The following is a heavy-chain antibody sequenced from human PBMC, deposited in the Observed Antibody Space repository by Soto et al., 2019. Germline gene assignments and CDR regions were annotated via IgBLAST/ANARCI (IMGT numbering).Heavy chain of an antibody. J-gene: IGHJ4*02. CDR3: ARESREYYFDY. V-gene: IGHV4-59*01. CDR1: GGSSSYYY. CDR2: IYYSGIT. Sequence: SETLSLTCTVSGGSSSYYYWSWIRQPPGKGLEWIGYIYYSGITNYNPSLKSRVTISVDTSKNQFSLRLSSVTAADTAVYYCARESREYYFDYWGQGTLVTVSS.